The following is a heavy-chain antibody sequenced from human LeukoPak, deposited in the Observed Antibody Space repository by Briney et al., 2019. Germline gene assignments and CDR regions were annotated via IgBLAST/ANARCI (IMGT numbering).Heavy chain of an antibody. D-gene: IGHD3-16*01. V-gene: IGHV4-59*11. CDR2: IYYSGNT. CDR1: GGSISSHY. J-gene: IGHJ6*03. Sequence: SETLSLTCTVSGGSISSHYWSWIRQPPGKGLEWIGYIYYSGNTNYNPSLKSRVTISVDTSKTQFSLKLSSVTAADTAVYYCAGGRYYYYMDVWGKGTTVTVSS. CDR3: AGGRYYYYMDV.